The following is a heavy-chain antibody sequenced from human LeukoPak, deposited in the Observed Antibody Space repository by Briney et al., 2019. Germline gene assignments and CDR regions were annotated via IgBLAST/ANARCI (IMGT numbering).Heavy chain of an antibody. CDR2: IKQEGSEK. V-gene: IGHV3-7*01. CDR3: ARPLLYYYGSETYFWFDP. CDR1: GFNFNTYW. D-gene: IGHD3-10*01. Sequence: GGPLRLPCAASGFNFNTYWMGGVRQAPGKGLEWVANIKQEGSEKYYVGSVKGRFTISRDNAKNSMYLQMNSLRAEDTAVYYCARPLLYYYGSETYFWFDPWGQGTLVTVSS. J-gene: IGHJ5*02.